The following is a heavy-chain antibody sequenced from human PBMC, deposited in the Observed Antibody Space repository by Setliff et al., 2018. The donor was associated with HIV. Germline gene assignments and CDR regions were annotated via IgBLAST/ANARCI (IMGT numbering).Heavy chain of an antibody. CDR3: AKIQNPQGYYYDSSGYYPHPGSPDY. D-gene: IGHD3-22*01. CDR2: VHSTGTT. CDR1: GGSFSTYY. J-gene: IGHJ4*02. V-gene: IGHV4-4*07. Sequence: PSETLSLTCTVSGGSFSTYYWSWIRQPAGEGPEYIGRVHSTGTTIYNPSLKSRVTISVDTSKNQFSLKLSSVTAADTAVYYCAKIQNPQGYYYDSSGYYPHPGSPDYWGQGTLVTVSS.